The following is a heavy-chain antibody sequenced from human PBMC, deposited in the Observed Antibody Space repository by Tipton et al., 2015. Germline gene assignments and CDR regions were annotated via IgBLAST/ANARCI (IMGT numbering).Heavy chain of an antibody. CDR1: GGSISSGDYY. D-gene: IGHD3-22*01. CDR2: IYSSGST. J-gene: IGHJ4*02. Sequence: TLSLTCTVSGGSISSGDYYWYWIRQHPGKGLEWIGYIYSSGSTYYNPSLKSRVTISLDTSKGQFSLNLTSVTTADTAVYYCARDAYYYDSSGYYITDYWGQGTLVTVSS. V-gene: IGHV4-31*03. CDR3: ARDAYYYDSSGYYITDY.